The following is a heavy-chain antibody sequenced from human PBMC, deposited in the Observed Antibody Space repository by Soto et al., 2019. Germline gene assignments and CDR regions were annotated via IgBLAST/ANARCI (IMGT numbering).Heavy chain of an antibody. V-gene: IGHV3-53*01. CDR3: ARDGYSSNRCVL. Sequence: GGSLRLSCAACGLLVSNNYMSWVRQAPGKGLEWVSIMYSGGTTYYADSVEGRFTMSRDDSKNVVYLQMNSLRAEDTAVYYCARDGYSSNRCVLWGQGTLVTVSS. J-gene: IGHJ5*02. CDR1: GLLVSNNY. CDR2: MYSGGTT. D-gene: IGHD6-13*01.